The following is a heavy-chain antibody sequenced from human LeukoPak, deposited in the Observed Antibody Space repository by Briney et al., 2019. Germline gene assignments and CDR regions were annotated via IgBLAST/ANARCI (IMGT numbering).Heavy chain of an antibody. V-gene: IGHV4-34*01. Sequence: SETLSLTCAVYGGSFSGYYWSWIRQPPGKGLEWIGEINHSGSTNYNPSLKSRVTISVDTSKNQFSLKLSSVTAADTAVYYCARGYDFWSGLYYYYYGMGVWGQGTTVTVSS. CDR2: INHSGST. CDR1: GGSFSGYY. D-gene: IGHD3-3*01. CDR3: ARGYDFWSGLYYYYYGMGV. J-gene: IGHJ6*02.